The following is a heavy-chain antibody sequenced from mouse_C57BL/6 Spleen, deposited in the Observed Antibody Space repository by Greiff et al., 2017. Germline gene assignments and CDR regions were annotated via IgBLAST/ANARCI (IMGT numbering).Heavy chain of an antibody. J-gene: IGHJ2*01. CDR1: GYTFTSYG. V-gene: IGHV1-81*01. CDR2: IYPRSSNT. Sequence: QVHVKQSGAELARPGASVKLSCKASGYTFTSYGISWVKQRTGQGLEWIGEIYPRSSNTYYNEKFKGKATLTADKSSSTAYMELRSLTSEDSAVYFCAREEKDYFDYWGQGTTLTVSS. CDR3: AREEKDYFDY.